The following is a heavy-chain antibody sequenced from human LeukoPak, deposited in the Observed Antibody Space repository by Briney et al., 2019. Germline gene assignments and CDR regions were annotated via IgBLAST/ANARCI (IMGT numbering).Heavy chain of an antibody. CDR1: GGSISSGCYY. V-gene: IGHV4-61*02. Sequence: PSETLSLTCTVSGGSISSGCYYWSWIRQPAGKGLEWIGRIYTSGSTNYNPSLKSRVTISVDTSKNQFSLKLSSVTAADTAVYYCARTMVRGVQWFDPWGQGTLVTVSS. CDR2: IYTSGST. D-gene: IGHD3-10*01. J-gene: IGHJ5*02. CDR3: ARTMVRGVQWFDP.